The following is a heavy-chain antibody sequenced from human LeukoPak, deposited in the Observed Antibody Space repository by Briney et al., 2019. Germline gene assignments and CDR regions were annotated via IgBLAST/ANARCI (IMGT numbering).Heavy chain of an antibody. J-gene: IGHJ4*02. CDR2: IKQDGSEK. V-gene: IGHV3-7*01. CDR1: GFTFSSYW. D-gene: IGHD4-17*01. CDR3: ARESVYGDYLY. Sequence: GGSLRLSRAASGFTFSSYWMSWVRQAPGKGLEWVANIKQDGSEKYYVDSVKGRFTISRDNAKNSLYLQMNSLRAEDTAVYYCARESVYGDYLYWGQGTLVTVSS.